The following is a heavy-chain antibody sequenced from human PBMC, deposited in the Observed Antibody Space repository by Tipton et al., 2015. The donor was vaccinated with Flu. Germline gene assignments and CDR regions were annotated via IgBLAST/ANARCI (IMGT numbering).Heavy chain of an antibody. CDR2: ISAYNGNT. Sequence: QLVQSGAEVKKPGASVKVSCKASGYTFTSYGISWVRQAPGQGLEWMGWISAYNGNTNYAQKLQGRVTMTTDTSTSTAYMELRSLRSDDTAVYYCARVRYCSGGSCYSGWYFDLWGRGTLVTVSS. D-gene: IGHD2-15*01. CDR3: ARVRYCSGGSCYSGWYFDL. J-gene: IGHJ2*01. CDR1: GYTFTSYG. V-gene: IGHV1-18*01.